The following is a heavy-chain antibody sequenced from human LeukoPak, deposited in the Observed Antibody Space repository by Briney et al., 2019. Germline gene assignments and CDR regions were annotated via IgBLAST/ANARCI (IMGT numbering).Heavy chain of an antibody. V-gene: IGHV3-21*01. J-gene: IGHJ4*02. CDR1: GFTFSSYS. D-gene: IGHD5-18*01. Sequence: GGSLRLSCAASGFTFSSYSMNWVRQAPGKGLEWVSSISSSSSYIYYADSVKGRFTISRDNAKNSLYLQMNSLRAEDTAVYYCARRYGGYGYGPPFDYWGQGTLVTVSS. CDR2: ISSSSSYI. CDR3: ARRYGGYGYGPPFDY.